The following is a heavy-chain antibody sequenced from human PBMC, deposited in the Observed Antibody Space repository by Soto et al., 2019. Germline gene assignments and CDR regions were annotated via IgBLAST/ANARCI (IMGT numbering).Heavy chain of an antibody. J-gene: IGHJ3*01. D-gene: IGHD3-9*01. V-gene: IGHV3-48*03. CDR3: VRASNHVDWFPEAFDF. CDR1: GFTFSSYE. Sequence: HPGGSLRLSCAASGFTFSSYEMNWVRQAPGKGLEWVSYISSSGSTIYYADSVKGRFTISRDNAKNSLYLQMNSLKASDTAMYYCVRASNHVDWFPEAFDFWGQGTVVTVSS. CDR2: ISSSGSTI.